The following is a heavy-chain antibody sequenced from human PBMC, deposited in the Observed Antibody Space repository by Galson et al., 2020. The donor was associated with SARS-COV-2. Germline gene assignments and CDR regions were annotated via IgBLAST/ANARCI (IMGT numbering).Heavy chain of an antibody. CDR2: ISSSGSTI. J-gene: IGHJ6*03. CDR1: GFTFSDYY. Sequence: NSGGSLRLSCAASGFTFSDYYMSWIRQAPGKGLEWVSYISSSGSTIYYADSVKGRFTISRDNAKNSLYLQMNSLRAEDTAVYYCARAAATGWVGYYYYMDVWGKGTTVTVSS. D-gene: IGHD2-15*01. CDR3: ARAAATGWVGYYYYMDV. V-gene: IGHV3-11*01.